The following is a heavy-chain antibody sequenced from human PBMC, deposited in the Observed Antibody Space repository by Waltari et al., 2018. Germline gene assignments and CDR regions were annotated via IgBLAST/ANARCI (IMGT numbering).Heavy chain of an antibody. Sequence: QVQLQESGPGLVKPSETLSLTCTVSGGSISSHYWSWIRQPPGKGLEWIGYIYYSGSTNYNPSLKSRVTRSVDTSKNQFVLKLSSVTAADTAVYYCATRALYYFDYWGQGTLVTVSS. D-gene: IGHD3-16*01. V-gene: IGHV4-59*11. CDR3: ATRALYYFDY. CDR2: IYYSGST. J-gene: IGHJ4*02. CDR1: GGSISSHY.